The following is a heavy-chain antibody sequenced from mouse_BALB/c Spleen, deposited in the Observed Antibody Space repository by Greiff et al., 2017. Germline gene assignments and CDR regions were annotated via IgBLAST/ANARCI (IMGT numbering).Heavy chain of an antibody. CDR1: GFTFSSYA. Sequence: EVQGVESGGGLVKPGGSLKLSCAASGFTFSSYAMSWVRQTPEKRLEWVATISSGGSYTYYPDSVKGRFTISRDNAKNTLYLQMSSLRSEDTAMYYCASYYDGSSFAYWGQGTLVTVSA. J-gene: IGHJ3*01. V-gene: IGHV5-9-3*01. D-gene: IGHD2-3*01. CDR2: ISSGGSYT. CDR3: ASYYDGSSFAY.